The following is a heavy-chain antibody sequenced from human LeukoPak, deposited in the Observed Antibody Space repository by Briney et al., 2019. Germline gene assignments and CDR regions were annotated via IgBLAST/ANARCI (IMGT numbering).Heavy chain of an antibody. J-gene: IGHJ4*02. CDR1: GGSFSGYY. V-gene: IGHV4-31*11. CDR3: ARVTYDSSGYCIDY. D-gene: IGHD3-22*01. CDR2: IYYSGST. Sequence: PSETLSLTCAVYGGSFSGYYWSWIRQHPGKGLEWIGYIYYSGSTYYNPSLKSRVTISVDTSKNQFSLKLSSVTAADTAVYYCARVTYDSSGYCIDYWGQGTLVTVSS.